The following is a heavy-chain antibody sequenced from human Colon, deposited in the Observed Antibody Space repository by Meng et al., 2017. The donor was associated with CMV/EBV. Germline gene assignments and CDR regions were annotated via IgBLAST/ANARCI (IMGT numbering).Heavy chain of an antibody. CDR1: GFSFSASW. CDR3: ASLRFAAAGTGDLDP. D-gene: IGHD6-13*01. CDR2: INEDGGEK. V-gene: IGHV3-7*01. J-gene: IGHJ5*02. Sequence: GESLKISCVTSGFSFSASWMSWVRQGPGKGLEWVANINEDGGEKHHVGSVEGRFTISRDNAKNSLYLQMNSLRAEDTAVYYCASLRFAAAGTGDLDPWGQGTLVTVSS.